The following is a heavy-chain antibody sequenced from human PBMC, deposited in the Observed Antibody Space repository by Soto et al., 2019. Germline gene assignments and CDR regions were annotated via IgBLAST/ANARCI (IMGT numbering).Heavy chain of an antibody. D-gene: IGHD2-2*01. J-gene: IGHJ6*02. Sequence: GGSLRLSCAASGFTFSSYSMNWVRQAPGKGLEWVSSISSSSSHIYYADSVKGRFTISRDNAKNSLYLQMNSLRAEDTAVYYCARGYARGGRVEYYDGMDVWGQGTTVTVSS. CDR1: GFTFSSYS. CDR2: ISSSSSHI. V-gene: IGHV3-21*01. CDR3: ARGYARGGRVEYYDGMDV.